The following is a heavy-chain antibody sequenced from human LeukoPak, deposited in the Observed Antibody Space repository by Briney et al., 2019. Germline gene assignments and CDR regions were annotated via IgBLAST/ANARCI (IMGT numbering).Heavy chain of an antibody. CDR1: GYSIRSGYY. Sequence: SEALSLTCTVSGYSIRSGYYWGWIRQPPGKGLEWLGSIYHSGDTYYNPSLKSRVTISLDKSNNQFSLKLSSVTAADTAVYYCARSRYYYETSGYRDAFDIWGQGTMVTVSS. D-gene: IGHD3-22*01. CDR3: ARSRYYYETSGYRDAFDI. J-gene: IGHJ3*02. CDR2: IYHSGDT. V-gene: IGHV4-38-2*02.